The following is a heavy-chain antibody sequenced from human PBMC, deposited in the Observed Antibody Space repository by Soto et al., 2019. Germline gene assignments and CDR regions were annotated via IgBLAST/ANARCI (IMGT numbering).Heavy chain of an antibody. CDR3: ARDGDIVLMVYAIRGPKCFDY. D-gene: IGHD2-8*01. Sequence: ASVKVSCKASGYTFTSYYMHWVRQAPGQGLEWMGIINPSGGSTSYAQKFQGRVTMARDTSTSTVYMELSSLRSEDTAVYYCARDGDIVLMVYAIRGPKCFDYWGQGTLVTVSS. V-gene: IGHV1-46*01. CDR2: INPSGGST. J-gene: IGHJ4*02. CDR1: GYTFTSYY.